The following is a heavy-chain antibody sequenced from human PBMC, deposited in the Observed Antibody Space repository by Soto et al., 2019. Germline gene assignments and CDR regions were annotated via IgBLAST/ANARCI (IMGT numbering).Heavy chain of an antibody. CDR1: GYTLTELS. CDR3: ATGGSSSSNSYYGMDV. J-gene: IGHJ6*02. V-gene: IGHV1-24*01. D-gene: IGHD6-6*01. CDR2: FDPEDGET. Sequence: ASVKVSCKVSGYTLTELSMHWVRQAPGKGLEWMGGFDPEDGETIYAQKFQGRVTMTEDTSTDTAYMELSSLRSEDTAVYYCATGGSSSSNSYYGMDVWGQGTTVTVSS.